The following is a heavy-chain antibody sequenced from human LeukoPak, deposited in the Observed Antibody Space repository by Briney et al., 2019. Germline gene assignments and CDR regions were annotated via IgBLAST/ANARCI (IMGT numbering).Heavy chain of an antibody. J-gene: IGHJ4*02. CDR1: GDSISSYD. V-gene: IGHV4-4*07. D-gene: IGHD6-13*01. CDR3: ARGIAAAAKQGGFDF. CDR2: IYTTGST. Sequence: SETLSLTCTASGDSISSYDWSWIRQPAGKGLEWIGRIYTTGSTNYNPSLKSRVTMSVDTSKNHFSLKLSSVTAADTAVYYCARGIAAAAKQGGFDFWGQGTLVTVSS.